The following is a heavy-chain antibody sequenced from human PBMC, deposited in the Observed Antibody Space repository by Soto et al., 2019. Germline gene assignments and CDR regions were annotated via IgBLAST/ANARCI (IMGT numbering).Heavy chain of an antibody. J-gene: IGHJ5*02. CDR2: TLYSGRT. Sequence: QVQLQESGPGLVKPSGTLSLTCAVSGASISSGWWTWVRQPPGKGLEWIGETLYSGRTNYNSSLKGRVTISIDTSKQQFSLNLSSVTSADTAVYYCSSRVTDAPTWGQGTLVTVSS. V-gene: IGHV4-4*02. CDR3: SSRVTDAPT. CDR1: GASISSGW. D-gene: IGHD3-10*01.